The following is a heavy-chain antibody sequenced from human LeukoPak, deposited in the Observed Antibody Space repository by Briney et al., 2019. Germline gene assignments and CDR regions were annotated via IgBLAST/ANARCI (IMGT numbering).Heavy chain of an antibody. Sequence: GGSLRLSCAASGFTFSSYEMNWVRQAPGRGLEWVSYISSSGSTIYYADSVKGRFTISRDNAKNSLYLQMNSLRAEDTAVYYCARGGSSWDFHYYYYMDVWGKGTTVTVSS. CDR3: ARGGSSWDFHYYYYMDV. D-gene: IGHD6-13*01. V-gene: IGHV3-48*03. J-gene: IGHJ6*03. CDR2: ISSSGSTI. CDR1: GFTFSSYE.